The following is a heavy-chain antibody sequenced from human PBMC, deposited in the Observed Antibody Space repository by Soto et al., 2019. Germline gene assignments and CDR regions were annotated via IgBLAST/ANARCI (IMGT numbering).Heavy chain of an antibody. CDR3: ARDWGTAFYQLDX. V-gene: IGHV4-38-2*02. D-gene: IGHD2-2*01. CDR2: IYHSGST. Sequence: ETLSLTFAVSGYSISTVFNWAWIRQPPGNGLEWIWSIYHSGSTYYNLSLKSRVTISSDASKNQISLKLSSVTAADTALYYCARDWGTAFYQLDXWGQGTLFTVSX. CDR1: GYSISTVFN. J-gene: IGHJ4*02.